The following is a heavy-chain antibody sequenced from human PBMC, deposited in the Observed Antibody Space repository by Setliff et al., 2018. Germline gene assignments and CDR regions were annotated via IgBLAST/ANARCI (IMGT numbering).Heavy chain of an antibody. V-gene: IGHV1-18*01. CDR1: GYTFLSYG. CDR3: ARAPRLEWILPTFDY. D-gene: IGHD3-3*01. Sequence: GASVKVSCKAVGYTFLSYGLSRVRQAPGQGLEWMGWISAYTGKTDYAQNFQGRVTMTTDTSTNTAYLELRSLRYDDTAVYFCARAPRLEWILPTFDYWGQGTPVTRLL. J-gene: IGHJ4*02. CDR2: ISAYTGKT.